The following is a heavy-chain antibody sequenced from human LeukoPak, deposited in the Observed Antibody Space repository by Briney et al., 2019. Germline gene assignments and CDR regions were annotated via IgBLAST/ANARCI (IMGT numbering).Heavy chain of an antibody. CDR3: ARNGDSSGYYPD. Sequence: PSETLSLTCTVSGGSISSYYWSWIRQPPGKGLEWIGYIYYSGSTNYNPSLKSRVTISVDTSKNQFSLKLSPVTAADTAVYYCARNGDSSGYYPDWGQGTLVTVSS. J-gene: IGHJ4*02. V-gene: IGHV4-59*01. CDR2: IYYSGST. D-gene: IGHD3-22*01. CDR1: GGSISSYY.